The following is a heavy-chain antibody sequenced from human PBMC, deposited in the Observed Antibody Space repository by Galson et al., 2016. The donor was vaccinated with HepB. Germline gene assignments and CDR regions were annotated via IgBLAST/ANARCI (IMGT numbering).Heavy chain of an antibody. Sequence: SWIRQPPGKGLEWIGFISLRGSGSTSYHPSLKSRVTITGDTSKNQISLRLRPVIAADTAEYYCASHDDWNDNNDSFDIWGQGTRVTVSS. D-gene: IGHD3/OR15-3a*01. CDR3: ASHDDWNDNNDSFDI. J-gene: IGHJ3*02. CDR2: ISLRGSGST. V-gene: IGHV4-59*13.